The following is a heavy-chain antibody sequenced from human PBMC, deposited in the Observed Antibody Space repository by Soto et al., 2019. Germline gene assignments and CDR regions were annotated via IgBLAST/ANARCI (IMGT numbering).Heavy chain of an antibody. J-gene: IGHJ4*02. CDR2: ISYDGSNK. Sequence: QVQLVESGGGVVQPGRSLRLSCAASGFTFSSYAMHWVRQAPGKGLEWVAVISYDGSNKYYADSVKGRFTISRDNSKNTLYLQMNSLRAEDTAVYYCASGYCSSTSCYRVTFPPNPPDYWGQGTLVTVSS. D-gene: IGHD2-2*02. V-gene: IGHV3-30-3*01. CDR3: ASGYCSSTSCYRVTFPPNPPDY. CDR1: GFTFSSYA.